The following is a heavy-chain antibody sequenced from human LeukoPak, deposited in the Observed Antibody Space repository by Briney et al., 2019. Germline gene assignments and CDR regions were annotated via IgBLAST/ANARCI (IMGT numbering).Heavy chain of an antibody. CDR2: VDISGGT. CDR3: AKRCSSTSCPHFYFDY. J-gene: IGHJ4*02. V-gene: IGHV3-23*01. Sequence: GGSLRLSCAASGFTFSNYAMSWVRQAPGKGLEWVSSVDISGGTYYPDSVEGRFTISRDIAKNTVYLQMNSLRVEDTALYYCAKRCSSTSCPHFYFDYWGRGTLVTVSS. CDR1: GFTFSNYA. D-gene: IGHD2-2*01.